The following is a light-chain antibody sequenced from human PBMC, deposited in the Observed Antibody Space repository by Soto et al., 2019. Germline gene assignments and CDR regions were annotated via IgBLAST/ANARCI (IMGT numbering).Light chain of an antibody. V-gene: IGKV3-15*01. Sequence: EIVVTQSRSTLSVTRGERATLSCRTSQGLNRNLAWYQQQLGQAPRVLIYGASTRATGIPARFSGSGSGTEFILTISSLKSEDFAVYYCNEYNTWLWTFAQGTKVDIK. CDR2: GAS. CDR3: NEYNTWLWT. CDR1: QGLNRN. J-gene: IGKJ1*01.